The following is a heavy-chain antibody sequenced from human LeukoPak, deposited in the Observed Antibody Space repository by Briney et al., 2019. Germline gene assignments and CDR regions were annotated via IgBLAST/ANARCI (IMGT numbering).Heavy chain of an antibody. Sequence: ASVKVSCKVSGYTLTELSMHWVRQAPGKGLEWMGGFDPEDGETIYAQKFQGRVTMTEDTSTDTAYMELSSLRSEDTAVYYCATAPDILTSYYPFDYWGQGTLVTVSS. V-gene: IGHV1-24*01. D-gene: IGHD3-9*01. J-gene: IGHJ4*02. CDR2: FDPEDGET. CDR3: ATAPDILTSYYPFDY. CDR1: GYTLTELS.